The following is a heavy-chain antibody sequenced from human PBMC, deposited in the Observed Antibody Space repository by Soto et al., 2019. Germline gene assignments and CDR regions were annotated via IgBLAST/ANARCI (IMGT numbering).Heavy chain of an antibody. CDR2: IFHDGTA. Sequence: SETLSLTCAVSGVSISNVNWWTWVRQTPKRGLEYIGEIFHDGTANYYPSVERRVAISVDTSKNQFSLKLTSVTAADTAIYFCARLVYDTRLNYMYFDFWGQGALVTVSS. D-gene: IGHD3-10*01. V-gene: IGHV4-4*02. J-gene: IGHJ4*02. CDR1: GVSISNVNW. CDR3: ARLVYDTRLNYMYFDF.